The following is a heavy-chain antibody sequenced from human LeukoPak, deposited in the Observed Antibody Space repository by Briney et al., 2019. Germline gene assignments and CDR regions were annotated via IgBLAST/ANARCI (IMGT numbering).Heavy chain of an antibody. D-gene: IGHD6-19*01. CDR3: ARLDPAGIAVAGTIDY. CDR2: INEDGSAQ. Sequence: GGSLRLSCAASGFTFSNYWMSWVRQAPGKGLEWVANINEDGSAQYYVGSVRGRFTISRDNAKNSLYLQMNSLRVEDTAVYYCARLDPAGIAVAGTIDYWGQGTLVTVSS. J-gene: IGHJ4*02. CDR1: GFTFSNYW. V-gene: IGHV3-7*01.